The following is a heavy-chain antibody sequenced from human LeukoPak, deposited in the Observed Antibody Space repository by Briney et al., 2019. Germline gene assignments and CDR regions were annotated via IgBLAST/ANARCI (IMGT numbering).Heavy chain of an antibody. J-gene: IGHJ4*02. CDR2: IWYDGSNK. V-gene: IGHV3-33*01. CDR3: ARDWVVAAAVLYYFDY. CDR1: GFTFSSYG. D-gene: IGHD6-13*01. Sequence: GGSLRLSCAASGFTFSSYGMHWVRQAPGKGLEWVAVIWYDGSNKYYADSVKCRFTISRDNSKNMLYLQMNSLRAEDTAVYYSARDWVVAAAVLYYFDYWGQGTLVTVSS.